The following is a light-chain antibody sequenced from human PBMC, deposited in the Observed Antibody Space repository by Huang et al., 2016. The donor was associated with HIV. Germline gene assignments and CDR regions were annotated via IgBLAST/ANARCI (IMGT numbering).Light chain of an antibody. CDR2: GAS. V-gene: IGKV3-15*01. CDR3: QQYDQWPPGYT. Sequence: EIVMTQSPATLFVSPGERATLSCRASQSISSNLAWYQQEPGQAPRVLIYGASTRASGGPARFSGAGSGTEFTLTISSLQSEDLAVYYCQQYDQWPPGYTFGQGTKL. J-gene: IGKJ2*01. CDR1: QSISSN.